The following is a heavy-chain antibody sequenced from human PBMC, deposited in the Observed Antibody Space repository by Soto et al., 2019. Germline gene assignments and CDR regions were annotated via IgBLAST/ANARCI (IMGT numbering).Heavy chain of an antibody. V-gene: IGHV4-59*01. CDR1: GGSISSYY. D-gene: IGHD5-18*01. CDR3: ARDRIQLGYYYGMDV. J-gene: IGHJ6*02. Sequence: SETLSLTCTVSGGSISSYYWSWIRQPPGKGLEWIGYIYYSGSTNYNPSLKSRVTISVDTSKNQFSLRRSSVTAADTAVYYCARDRIQLGYYYGMDVWGQGTTVTVSS. CDR2: IYYSGST.